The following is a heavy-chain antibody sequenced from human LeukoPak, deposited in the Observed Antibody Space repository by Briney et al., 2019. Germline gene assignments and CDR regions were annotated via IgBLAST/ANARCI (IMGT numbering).Heavy chain of an antibody. J-gene: IGHJ6*02. V-gene: IGHV3-7*03. CDR3: TRDLAAVPGPRMDV. CDR2: INPDGSER. D-gene: IGHD6-19*01. Sequence: GGSLRLSCAASGFSFSSYYMSWVRQAPGKGLEWVALINPDGSERYYVDSVKGRFTISRDNARNSLYLQMDSLRDDDTAMYFCTRDLAAVPGPRMDVWGQGTTVAVSS. CDR1: GFSFSSYY.